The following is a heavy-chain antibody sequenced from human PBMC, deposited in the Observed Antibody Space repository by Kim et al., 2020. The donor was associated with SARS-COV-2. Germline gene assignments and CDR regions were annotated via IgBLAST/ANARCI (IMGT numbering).Heavy chain of an antibody. CDR1: GGSISSGGYY. V-gene: IGHV4-31*03. J-gene: IGHJ5*02. CDR2: IYYSGST. CDR3: ARRSDREYNWFDP. Sequence: SETLSLTCTVSGGSISSGGYYWSWIRQHPGKGLEWIGYIYYSGSTYYNPSLKSRVTISVDTSKNQFSLKLSSVTAADTAVYYCARRSDREYNWFDPWGQGTLVTVSS. D-gene: IGHD3-10*01.